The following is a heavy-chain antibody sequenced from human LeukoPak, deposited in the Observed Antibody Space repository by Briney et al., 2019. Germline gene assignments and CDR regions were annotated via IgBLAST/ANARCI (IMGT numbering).Heavy chain of an antibody. V-gene: IGHV1-24*01. CDR2: SDPEDGER. Sequence: ASVKVSCKVSGKTLSDLSIHWLRQPPGKGLEWMGGSDPEDGERIYAQMFQGRVTMTEDTSIDTAYMELSSLRSEDTAVYYCVTGFTTMAVDYFDYWGQGTLVTVSP. CDR3: VTGFTTMAVDYFDY. CDR1: GKTLSDLS. J-gene: IGHJ4*02. D-gene: IGHD5-18*01.